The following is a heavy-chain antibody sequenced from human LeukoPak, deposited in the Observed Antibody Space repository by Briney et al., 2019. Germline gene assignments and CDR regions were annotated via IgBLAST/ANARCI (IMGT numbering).Heavy chain of an antibody. D-gene: IGHD6-19*01. CDR1: GGSISSYY. CDR3: ARERTVAGSYYFDY. Sequence: PSETLSLTCTVSGGSISSYYWNWIRQPPGKGLEWVGYIYYSGSTNYNPSLKSRVTISVDTSKNQFSLKLSSVTAADTAVYYCARERTVAGSYYFDYWGQGTLVTVSS. J-gene: IGHJ4*02. V-gene: IGHV4-59*01. CDR2: IYYSGST.